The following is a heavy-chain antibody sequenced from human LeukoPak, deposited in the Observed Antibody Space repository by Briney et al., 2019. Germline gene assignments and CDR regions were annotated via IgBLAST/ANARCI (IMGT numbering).Heavy chain of an antibody. CDR1: GFTFRSYE. Sequence: GGSLRLSCAASGFTFRSYEMNWVRQAPGKGLEWVSTICGSGSSTYFADSVKGRFSISRDNSKSTLYLQVNSLRSEDTAVYYCAPTKGARMVGWFDPWGQGTLVTVSS. J-gene: IGHJ5*02. CDR3: APTKGARMVGWFDP. V-gene: IGHV3-23*01. D-gene: IGHD2-8*01. CDR2: ICGSGSST.